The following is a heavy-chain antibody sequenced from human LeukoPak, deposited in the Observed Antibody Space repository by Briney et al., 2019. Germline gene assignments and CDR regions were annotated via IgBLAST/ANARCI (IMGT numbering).Heavy chain of an antibody. J-gene: IGHJ4*02. D-gene: IGHD3-10*01. Sequence: GGSLRLSRAASGFSFSNYWMHWVRQAPGKGLVWVSRIDEHGSATFYADSVKGRFTISRDIAKNTLYLQMNSLRAEDTAVYFCARDLVLGSGSYGHWGQGTLVTVSA. V-gene: IGHV3-74*01. CDR3: ARDLVLGSGSYGH. CDR1: GFSFSNYW. CDR2: IDEHGSAT.